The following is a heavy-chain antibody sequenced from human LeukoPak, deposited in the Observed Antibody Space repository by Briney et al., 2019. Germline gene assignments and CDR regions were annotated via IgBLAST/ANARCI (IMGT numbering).Heavy chain of an antibody. V-gene: IGHV4-34*01. CDR1: GGSFSGYY. Sequence: SETLSLTCAVYGGSFSGYYWSWIRQPPGKGLEWIGEINHSGSTNYNPSLKSRVTILVDTSKNQFSLKLSSVTAADTAVYYCARRKRGQGYYFDYWGQGTLVTVSS. CDR2: INHSGST. D-gene: IGHD5-12*01. J-gene: IGHJ4*02. CDR3: ARRKRGQGYYFDY.